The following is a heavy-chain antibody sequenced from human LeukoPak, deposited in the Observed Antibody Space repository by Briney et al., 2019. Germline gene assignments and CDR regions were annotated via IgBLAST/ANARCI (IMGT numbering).Heavy chain of an antibody. CDR1: GFTFSSYA. J-gene: IGHJ4*02. V-gene: IGHV3-66*01. D-gene: IGHD2-15*01. CDR2: IYGGGST. Sequence: GGSLRLSCAASGFTFSSYAMSWVRQAPGKGLEWVSVIYGGGSTYYADSVKGRFTISRDNSKNTLYLQMNILRAEDTAVYYCARGRTRYCSGGSCYCPIDYWGQGTLVTVSS. CDR3: ARGRTRYCSGGSCYCPIDY.